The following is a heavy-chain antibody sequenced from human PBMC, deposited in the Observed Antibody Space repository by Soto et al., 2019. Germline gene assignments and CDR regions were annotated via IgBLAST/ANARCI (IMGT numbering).Heavy chain of an antibody. CDR3: ARRKTMIMTTVTTFAFDI. D-gene: IGHD4-4*01. Sequence: SETLSLTCTVSGGSISSSSYYWGWIRQPPGKGLEWIGSIYYSGSTYYNPSLKSRVTISVDTSKNHFSLKLSSVTAADTAVYYCARRKTMIMTTVTTFAFDIWGQGTMVTVSS. CDR1: GGSISSSSYY. CDR2: IYYSGST. J-gene: IGHJ3*02. V-gene: IGHV4-39*01.